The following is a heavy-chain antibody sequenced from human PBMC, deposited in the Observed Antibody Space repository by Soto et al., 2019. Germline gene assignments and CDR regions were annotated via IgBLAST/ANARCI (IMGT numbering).Heavy chain of an antibody. J-gene: IGHJ4*02. V-gene: IGHV3-48*01. CDR1: GFTFSSYS. CDR2: ISTSSSTI. Sequence: EVQLVESGGGLVQPGGSLRLSCAASGFTFSSYSMNWVRQAPGKGLEWVSYISTSSSTIYYADSVKGRFTISRDNAKXXXXXXXXXXXXXXXXXXXXXXXXNYYXDSSGYSFXXXGXXVTVSS. CDR3: XXXXNYYXDSSGYSF. D-gene: IGHD3-22*01.